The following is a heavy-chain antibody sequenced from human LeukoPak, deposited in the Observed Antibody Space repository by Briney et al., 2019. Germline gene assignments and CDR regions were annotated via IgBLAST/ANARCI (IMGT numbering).Heavy chain of an antibody. CDR2: ISWNSGSI. CDR1: GFTFDDYA. D-gene: IGHD3-22*01. J-gene: IGHJ4*02. V-gene: IGHV3-9*03. Sequence: GGSLRLSCAASGFTFDDYAMHWVRQAPGKGLEWVSGISWNSGSIGYADSVKGRFTISRDNAKNSLYLQMNSLGAEDMALYYCARGGGYYYDSSGYYDYWGQGTLVTVSS. CDR3: ARGGGYYYDSSGYYDY.